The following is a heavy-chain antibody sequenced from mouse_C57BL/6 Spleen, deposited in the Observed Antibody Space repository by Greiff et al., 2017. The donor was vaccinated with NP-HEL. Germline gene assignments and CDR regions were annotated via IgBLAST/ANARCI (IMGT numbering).Heavy chain of an antibody. CDR1: GYTFTSYW. CDR3: VATAQSHYFDY. J-gene: IGHJ2*01. V-gene: IGHV1-52*01. D-gene: IGHD3-2*02. Sequence: QVQLQQPGAELVRPGSSVKLSCKASGYTFTSYWMDWVKQRPIQGLEWIGNIDPSDSETHYNQKFKDKATLTVDKSSSTAYMQLSSLTSEDSAVYYCVATAQSHYFDYWGQGTTLTVSS. CDR2: IDPSDSET.